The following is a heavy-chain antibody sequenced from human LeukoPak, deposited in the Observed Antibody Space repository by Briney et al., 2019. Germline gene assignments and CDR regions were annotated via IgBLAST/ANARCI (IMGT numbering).Heavy chain of an antibody. Sequence: SETLSLTCTLSGGSTGSSSYYWGWIRQPPGQGLEWIGTISYSGNTYYNPSLMSRVTISVDTSKNQFSLRLSSVTAADTAVYYCARGKITVTGYYDAMDVWGQGTTVTVSS. D-gene: IGHD4-11*01. V-gene: IGHV4-39*07. CDR1: GGSTGSSSYY. J-gene: IGHJ6*02. CDR2: ISYSGNT. CDR3: ARGKITVTGYYDAMDV.